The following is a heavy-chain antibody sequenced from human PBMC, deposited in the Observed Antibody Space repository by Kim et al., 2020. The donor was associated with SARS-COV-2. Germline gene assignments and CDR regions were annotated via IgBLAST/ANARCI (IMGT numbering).Heavy chain of an antibody. D-gene: IGHD1-26*01. CDR1: GYIFTSYG. V-gene: IGHV1-3*01. CDR2: INAGNGNT. Sequence: ASVKVSCKASGYIFTSYGVHWVRQAPGQRLEWMGWINAGNGNTKYSQKFQGRVTMTGDTYASTAYMELSSLRSEDTAVYYCAIGGSASYPDYWGQGTLVT. CDR3: AIGGSASYPDY. J-gene: IGHJ4*02.